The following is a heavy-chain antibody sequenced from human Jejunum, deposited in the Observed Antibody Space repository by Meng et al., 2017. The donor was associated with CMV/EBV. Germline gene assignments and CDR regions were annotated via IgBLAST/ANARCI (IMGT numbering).Heavy chain of an antibody. V-gene: IGHV3-66*01. CDR1: GFTVSNSY. Sequence: EWRLVGPGGGLVQPGGSLRLSCAASGFTVSNSYMSWVRQAPGKGLEWVSVIYGGGSTYYADSVKGRFTISRDSSKNTLYLQMNSLRAEDTAVYYCAREGTTLVTYDYWGQGTLVTVSS. D-gene: IGHD5-18*01. CDR2: IYGGGST. CDR3: AREGTTLVTYDY. J-gene: IGHJ4*02.